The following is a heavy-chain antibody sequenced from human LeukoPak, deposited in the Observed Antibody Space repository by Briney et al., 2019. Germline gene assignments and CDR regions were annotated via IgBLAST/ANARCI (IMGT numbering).Heavy chain of an antibody. CDR1: GFTFSSYS. Sequence: GGSLRLSCAASGFTFSSYSMNWVRQAPGKGLEWVSVMSADSATTFYAGSVKGRFTISRDNAKNTVFLQMSSLRAEDTALYYCARKSASGNYPLDYWGQGTLVTVSS. J-gene: IGHJ4*02. CDR3: ARKSASGNYPLDY. V-gene: IGHV3-23*01. D-gene: IGHD3-10*01. CDR2: MSADSATT.